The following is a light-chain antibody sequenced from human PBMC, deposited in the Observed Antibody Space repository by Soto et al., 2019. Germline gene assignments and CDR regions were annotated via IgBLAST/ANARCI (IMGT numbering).Light chain of an antibody. CDR1: QSVSSSY. V-gene: IGKV3-20*01. Sequence: EIVLTQSPGTLSFSPEERATLSCRASQSVSSSYLAWYQQKPGQAPRLLTYGPSSRATGIPDRLSGSGSGTVFTLTISRREPEDFAVYYCQQYGRSPLTFGGGTKVEIK. CDR2: GPS. J-gene: IGKJ4*01. CDR3: QQYGRSPLT.